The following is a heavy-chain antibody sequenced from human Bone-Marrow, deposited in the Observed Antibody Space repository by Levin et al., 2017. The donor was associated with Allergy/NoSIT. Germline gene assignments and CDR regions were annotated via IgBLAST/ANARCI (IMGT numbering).Heavy chain of an antibody. J-gene: IGHJ5*02. D-gene: IGHD2-15*01. CDR2: IKSKGDGGTT. CDR1: GFSFNNAW. Sequence: SCAASGFSFNNAWMTWVRQAPGKGLEWVGRIKSKGDGGTTDYGAPVKGRFTISSDDSTNTLYLQMNSLKTEDTAVYYCTTKCRGYCSCVRGVWFDPWGQGTLVTVSS. CDR3: TTKCRGYCSCVRGVWFDP. V-gene: IGHV3-15*01.